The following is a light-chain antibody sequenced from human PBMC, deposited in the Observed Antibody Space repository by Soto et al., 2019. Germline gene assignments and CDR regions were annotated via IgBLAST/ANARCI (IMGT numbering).Light chain of an antibody. J-gene: IGLJ1*01. CDR1: SSDIGGHNY. CDR2: EVS. CDR3: SSYTTSNTPLYV. V-gene: IGLV2-14*01. Sequence: QSVLTQPASVSGSPGQSITVSCTGTSSDIGGHNYVSWYQQHPGKVPKLIIYEVSNRPSGVSNRFSGSKSGNTASLTVSGLQAEDEANYYCSSYTTSNTPLYVFGTGTKLTVL.